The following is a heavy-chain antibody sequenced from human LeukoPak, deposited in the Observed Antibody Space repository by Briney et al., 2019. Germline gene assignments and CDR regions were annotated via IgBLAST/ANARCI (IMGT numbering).Heavy chain of an antibody. CDR1: GYTFTSYY. Sequence: ASVKVSCKASGYTFTSYYMHWVQPAPGQGRGWMGLINPTGGNTGYAQKFQGRVTITRNTSISTAYMELSSLRSEDTAVYYCARGSNCYDSSGYSRWGQGTLVTVSS. CDR3: ARGSNCYDSSGYSR. CDR2: INPTGGNT. J-gene: IGHJ4*02. D-gene: IGHD3-22*01. V-gene: IGHV1-8*01.